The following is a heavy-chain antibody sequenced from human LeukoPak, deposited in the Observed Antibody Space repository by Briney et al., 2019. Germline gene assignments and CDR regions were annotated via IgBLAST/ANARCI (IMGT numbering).Heavy chain of an antibody. CDR3: ARDSSGWYYFDY. J-gene: IGHJ4*02. CDR2: IYTSGST. CDR1: GGSISSGSYY. D-gene: IGHD6-19*01. V-gene: IGHV4-61*02. Sequence: SQTLSLTCTVSGGSISSGSYYWSWIRQPAGKGLEWIGRIYTSGSTNYNPSLKSRVTISVDTSKNQFSLKLSSVTAADTAVYYCARDSSGWYYFDYWSQGTLVTVSS.